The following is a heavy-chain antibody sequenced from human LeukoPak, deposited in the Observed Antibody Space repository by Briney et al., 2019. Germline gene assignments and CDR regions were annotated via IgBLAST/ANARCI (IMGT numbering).Heavy chain of an antibody. V-gene: IGHV1-46*01. CDR1: GYTFPKFY. Sequence: ASVKVSCTASGYTFPKFYIHWVRQAPGQGLEWMGIINPSGGTTSYAQKFQGRVSMTRDTSTSTVYMELSSLRSEDTAVYYCARGCSAGTPHNWFDPWGQGTLVTVSS. D-gene: IGHD6-13*01. CDR2: INPSGGTT. CDR3: ARGCSAGTPHNWFDP. J-gene: IGHJ5*02.